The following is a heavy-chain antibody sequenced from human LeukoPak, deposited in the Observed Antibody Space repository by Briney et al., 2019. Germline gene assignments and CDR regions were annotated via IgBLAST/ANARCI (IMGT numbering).Heavy chain of an antibody. V-gene: IGHV4-38-2*02. CDR2: IYHTGST. CDR3: ARDDYYGSGSYYNAAVFGY. Sequence: SETLSLTCTVSDYSISSGYFWGWIRQPPGKGLEWIGSIYHTGSTYYNPSVKSRVTISVDTSKNQFSLKLSSVTAADTAVYYCARDDYYGSGSYYNAAVFGYRGQGTLVTVSS. D-gene: IGHD3-10*01. CDR1: DYSISSGYF. J-gene: IGHJ4*02.